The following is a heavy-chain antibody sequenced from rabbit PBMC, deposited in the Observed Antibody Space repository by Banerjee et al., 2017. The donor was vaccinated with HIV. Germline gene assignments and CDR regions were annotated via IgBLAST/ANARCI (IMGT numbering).Heavy chain of an antibody. V-gene: IGHV1S45*01. J-gene: IGHJ6*01. CDR2: INTGDGST. Sequence: SSSYWIYWVRQAPGKGLEWIGCINTGDGSTYYASWAKGRFTISKTSSTTVTLQMTSLTAADTATYFCARGAGHADYGDASLWGPGTLVTVS. D-gene: IGHD2-1*01. CDR3: ARGAGHADYGDASL. CDR1: SSSYW.